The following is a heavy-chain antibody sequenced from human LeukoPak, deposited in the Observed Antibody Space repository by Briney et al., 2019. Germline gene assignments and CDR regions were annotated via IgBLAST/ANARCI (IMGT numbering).Heavy chain of an antibody. Sequence: ASVKVSCKASGYTFTGYYMHWVRQAPGQGLEWMGWINPNSGGTNYAQNFQGRVTMTRDTSISTAYMELSRLRSDDTAVYYCARDGSGSVGDYWGQGTLVTVSS. D-gene: IGHD3-10*01. CDR3: ARDGSGSVGDY. V-gene: IGHV1-2*02. J-gene: IGHJ4*02. CDR1: GYTFTGYY. CDR2: INPNSGGT.